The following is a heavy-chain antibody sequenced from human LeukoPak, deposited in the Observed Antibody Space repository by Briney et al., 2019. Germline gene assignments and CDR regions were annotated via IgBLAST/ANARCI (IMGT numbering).Heavy chain of an antibody. Sequence: PGGSLRLSCAASGFTLSSYAMTWVRQAPGRGLEWVSSVDGGGGGTYYADSVKGRFTISRDNSKDTLYLQMNGLRAEDTAVYFCAKQSAGSAAWYSQHYDFWGQGTLVTVSS. CDR2: VDGGGGGT. V-gene: IGHV3-23*01. J-gene: IGHJ4*02. CDR1: GFTLSSYA. D-gene: IGHD6-13*01. CDR3: AKQSAGSAAWYSQHYDF.